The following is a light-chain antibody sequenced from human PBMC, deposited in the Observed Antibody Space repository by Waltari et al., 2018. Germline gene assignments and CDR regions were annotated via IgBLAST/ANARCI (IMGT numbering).Light chain of an antibody. J-gene: IGLJ2*01. V-gene: IGLV1-44*01. CDR3: AAWDDTLNGPV. CDR1: NSNIGDNT. Sequence: QSGLTQPPSASGTPGPRVTISCSGSNSNIGDNTVNWYQMLPGTAPKLLIYTNYQRPSGVPDRFSASKSGTSASLAITGLQSEDEALYYCAAWDDTLNGPVFGGGTQVTVL. CDR2: TNY.